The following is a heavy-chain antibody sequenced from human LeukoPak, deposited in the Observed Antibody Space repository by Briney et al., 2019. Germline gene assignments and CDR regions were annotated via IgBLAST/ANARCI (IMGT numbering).Heavy chain of an antibody. CDR3: ARGFLEYCSSTSCYLVDY. J-gene: IGHJ4*02. CDR1: GGSFSGYY. V-gene: IGHV4-34*01. D-gene: IGHD2-2*01. Sequence: SETLSLTCAAYGGSFSGYYWSWIRQPPGKGLEWIGEINHSGSTNYNPSLKSRVTISVDTSKNQFSLKLSSVTAADTAVYYCARGFLEYCSSTSCYLVDYWGQGTLVTVSS. CDR2: INHSGST.